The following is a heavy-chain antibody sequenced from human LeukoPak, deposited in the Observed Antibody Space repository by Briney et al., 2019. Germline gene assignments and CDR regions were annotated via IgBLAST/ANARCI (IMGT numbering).Heavy chain of an antibody. CDR1: GFTFSSYS. CDR2: ISSSSSYI. CDR3: ARESAVATSIDY. J-gene: IGHJ4*02. V-gene: IGHV3-21*01. D-gene: IGHD5-12*01. Sequence: GGSLRLSCAASGFTFSSYSMNWVRQAPGKGLEWVSSISSSSSYIYYADSVKGRFTISRDNAKNSQYLQMNSLRAEDTAVYYCARESAVATSIDYWGQGTLVTVSS.